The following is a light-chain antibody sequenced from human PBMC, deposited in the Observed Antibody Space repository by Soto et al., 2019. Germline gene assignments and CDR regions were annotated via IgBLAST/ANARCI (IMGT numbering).Light chain of an antibody. CDR2: KAS. V-gene: IGKV1-5*03. CDR1: QSISSW. Sequence: DIQMTQSPSTLSASVGDRVTITCRASQSISSWLAWYQQKPGKAPKLLIYKASSLESGVPSRFSGSGSGTEFTLTISSLQPDDFATYYCQHYNNFPLTFGGGSRVEIK. CDR3: QHYNNFPLT. J-gene: IGKJ4*01.